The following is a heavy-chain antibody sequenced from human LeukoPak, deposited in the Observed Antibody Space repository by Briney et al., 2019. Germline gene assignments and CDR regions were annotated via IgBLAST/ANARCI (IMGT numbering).Heavy chain of an antibody. CDR3: ARDKECSSTSCYTGFDP. D-gene: IGHD2-2*02. CDR2: ISSSSSTI. J-gene: IGHJ5*02. V-gene: IGHV3-48*02. CDR1: GFTLSSHG. Sequence: GRSLRLSCAASGFTLSSHGMHWVRQAPGKGLEWVSYISSSSSTIYYADSVKGRFTISRDNAKNSLYLQMNSLRDEDTAVYYCARDKECSSTSCYTGFDPWGQGTLVTVSS.